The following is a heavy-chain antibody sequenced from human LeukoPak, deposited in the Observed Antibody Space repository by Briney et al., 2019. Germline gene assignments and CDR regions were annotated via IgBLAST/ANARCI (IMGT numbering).Heavy chain of an antibody. D-gene: IGHD6-13*01. CDR1: GGSISSYY. CDR2: IYTSGST. CDR3: AREIAAAGTVWFDP. V-gene: IGHV4-4*07. Sequence: PSETLSLTCTVSGGSISSYYWSWIRQLAGKGLEWIGRIYTSGSTNYNPSLKSRVTMSVDTSKNQFSLKLSSVTAADTAVYYCAREIAAAGTVWFDPWGQGTLVTVSS. J-gene: IGHJ5*02.